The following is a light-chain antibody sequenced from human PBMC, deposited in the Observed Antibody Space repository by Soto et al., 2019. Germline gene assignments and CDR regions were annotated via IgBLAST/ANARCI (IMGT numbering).Light chain of an antibody. V-gene: IGKV3-15*01. Sequence: EIVMTQSPATLSVSPGERATRSCRASQSVSSNLAWYQQKPGQAPRLLIYGASTRATGIPARFSGSGSGTEFTLTISSLQSEDFAVYYCQQYNNWPGFGPGTKVDIK. CDR2: GAS. CDR3: QQYNNWPG. CDR1: QSVSSN. J-gene: IGKJ3*01.